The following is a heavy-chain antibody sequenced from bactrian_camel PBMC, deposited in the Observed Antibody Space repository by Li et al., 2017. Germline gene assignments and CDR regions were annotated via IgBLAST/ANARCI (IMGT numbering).Heavy chain of an antibody. D-gene: IGHD2*01. V-gene: IGHV3S42*01. CDR3: AASSGPLTALRGRCSWEYNN. CDR1: GYTGKSDC. Sequence: DVQLVESGGGSVQTGGSLRLSCAASGYTGKSDCVGWFREAPGKRREGIAAFDSDGATSYANSVKGRFTLSQDNAKNTVYLQMNSLKPEDTAMYYCAASSGPLTALRGRCSWEYNNWGQGTQVTVS. J-gene: IGHJ4*01. CDR2: FDSDGAT.